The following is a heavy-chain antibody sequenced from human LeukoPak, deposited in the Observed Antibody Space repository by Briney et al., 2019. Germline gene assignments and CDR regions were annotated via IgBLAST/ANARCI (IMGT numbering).Heavy chain of an antibody. Sequence: GASVKVSCKASGYTFTSYYMHWVRQAPGQGLEWMRIINPSGGSTSYAQKFQGRVTMTRDTSTSTVYMELSSLRSEDTAVYYCARASRAYCGGDCYSNSNDYWGQGTLVTVSS. D-gene: IGHD2-21*02. CDR1: GYTFTSYY. J-gene: IGHJ4*02. V-gene: IGHV1-46*01. CDR3: ARASRAYCGGDCYSNSNDY. CDR2: INPSGGST.